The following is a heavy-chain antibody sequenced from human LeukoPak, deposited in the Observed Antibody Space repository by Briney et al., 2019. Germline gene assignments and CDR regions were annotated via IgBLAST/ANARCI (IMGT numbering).Heavy chain of an antibody. J-gene: IGHJ4*02. D-gene: IGHD2-15*01. CDR1: GFTFSSYS. V-gene: IGHV3-49*04. CDR3: TXDPKYCSGGNCYSEPPDX. Sequence: GGSLRLSCAASGFTFSSYSMNWVRQAPGKGLEGVSFIRSKAYGGTIEYAASVKGRFTISRDDSKSIGYLQMNSLKTEDTAVYFCTXDPKYCSGGNCYSEPPDXWGQGXQVTV. CDR2: IRSKAYGGTI.